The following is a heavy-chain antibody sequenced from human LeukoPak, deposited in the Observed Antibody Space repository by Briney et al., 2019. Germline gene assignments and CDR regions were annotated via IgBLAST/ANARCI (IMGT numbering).Heavy chain of an antibody. Sequence: SETLSLTCAVYGGSFSGYYWSWIRQPPGKGLEWIGEINHSGSTNYNPSLKSRVTISVDTSKNQFSLKLSSVTAADTAVYYCARVGNGSGSYIAFDIWGQGTMVTVSS. CDR2: INHSGST. V-gene: IGHV4-34*01. CDR1: GGSFSGYY. D-gene: IGHD3-10*01. J-gene: IGHJ3*02. CDR3: ARVGNGSGSYIAFDI.